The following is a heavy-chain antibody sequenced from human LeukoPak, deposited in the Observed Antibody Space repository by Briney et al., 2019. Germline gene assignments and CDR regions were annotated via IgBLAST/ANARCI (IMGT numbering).Heavy chain of an antibody. Sequence: GGSLRLSCAASGFTFSSYGMHWVRQAPGKGLEWVAFIRYDGSNKYYADSVKGRFTISRDSSKNTLYLQMNSLRAEDTAVYYCAKDISLYCSSTSCSNPWGQGTLVTVSS. J-gene: IGHJ5*02. CDR2: IRYDGSNK. CDR3: AKDISLYCSSTSCSNP. V-gene: IGHV3-30*02. D-gene: IGHD2-2*01. CDR1: GFTFSSYG.